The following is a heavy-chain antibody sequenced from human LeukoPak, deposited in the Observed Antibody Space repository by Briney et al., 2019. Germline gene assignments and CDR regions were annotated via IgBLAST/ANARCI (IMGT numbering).Heavy chain of an antibody. Sequence: GASVKVSCKASGYTFTGHYMHWVRQAPGQGPEWMGWINPKSGVTNYAQTLQGRVTMTRDTSINTVYMELSRLTTDDTAVYFCARALRYDDSSGYYAYWGQGTLVTVSS. D-gene: IGHD3-22*01. CDR3: ARALRYDDSSGYYAY. CDR2: INPKSGVT. J-gene: IGHJ4*02. CDR1: GYTFTGHY. V-gene: IGHV1-2*02.